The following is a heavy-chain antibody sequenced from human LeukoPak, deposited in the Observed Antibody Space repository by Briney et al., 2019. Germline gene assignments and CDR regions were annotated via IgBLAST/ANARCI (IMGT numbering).Heavy chain of an antibody. Sequence: EASVKVSCKASVYTFTSYDINWARQATGQGLEWMGWMNPNSGNTGYAQKFQGRVTMTRNTSISTAYMELSSLRSEDTAVYYCARMRITVNWFDPWGQGTLVTVSS. CDR2: MNPNSGNT. CDR1: VYTFTSYD. V-gene: IGHV1-8*01. D-gene: IGHD3-10*01. J-gene: IGHJ5*02. CDR3: ARMRITVNWFDP.